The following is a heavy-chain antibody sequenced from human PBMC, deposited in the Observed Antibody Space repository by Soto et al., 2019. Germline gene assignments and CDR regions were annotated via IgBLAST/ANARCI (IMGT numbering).Heavy chain of an antibody. CDR1: GYTFMTYA. CDR2: INPGNGNT. V-gene: IGHV1-3*01. Sequence: QVQLVQSGAEVKKPGASVKISCKTSGYTFMTYALHWVRQAPGQRPEWMGWINPGNGNTEYSQKLQGRVTITRDTSARTVFMEVANMTSEDTAVYYCARVRMLWYGELSHWGQGTHVIVSA. CDR3: ARVRMLWYGELSH. D-gene: IGHD3-10*01. J-gene: IGHJ4*02.